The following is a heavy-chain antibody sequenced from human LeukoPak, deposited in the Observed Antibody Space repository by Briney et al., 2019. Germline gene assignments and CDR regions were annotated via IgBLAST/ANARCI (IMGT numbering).Heavy chain of an antibody. V-gene: IGHV1-2*02. CDR2: INPNSGAT. D-gene: IGHD5-12*01. J-gene: IGHJ6*03. CDR1: GYIFTGHL. CDR3: ARDERRGYSGYDPYYMDV. Sequence: GASVKVSCKGSGYIFTGHLIHWVRQAPGQGLEWMGWINPNSGATTYAQKFKGRVTMTRDTSTSTAYMELSGLRSDDTAIYSCARDERRGYSGYDPYYMDVWGKGTTLTVSS.